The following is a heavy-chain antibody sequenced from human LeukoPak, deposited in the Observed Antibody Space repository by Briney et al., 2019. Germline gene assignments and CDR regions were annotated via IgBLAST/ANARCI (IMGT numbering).Heavy chain of an antibody. Sequence: SETLSLTCAVYGGSFSGYYWSWIRQPPGKGLEWIGEINHSGSTNYNPSLKSRVTISVDTSKNQFSLKLSSVTAADTAVCYCARRVVAGGSWYYYNDGEFDYWGQGTLVTVSS. D-gene: IGHD2-15*01. V-gene: IGHV4-34*01. J-gene: IGHJ4*02. CDR1: GGSFSGYY. CDR3: ARRVVAGGSWYYYNDGEFDY. CDR2: INHSGST.